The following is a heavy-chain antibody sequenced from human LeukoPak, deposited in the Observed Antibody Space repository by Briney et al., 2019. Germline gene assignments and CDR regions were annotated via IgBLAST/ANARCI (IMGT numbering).Heavy chain of an antibody. CDR3: AKEEVPNDY. J-gene: IGHJ4*02. D-gene: IGHD2-2*01. CDR1: GFTLNSNA. V-gene: IGHV3-23*01. CDR2: SRIGVTT. Sequence: GGSLRLSCAVSGFTLNSNAMCWVRQAPGKGLEWVSASRIGVTTYYADSVEGRFTISRDTSKNTPYLQMNTLRPEDTAVYYCAKEEVPNDYWGQGTLVTVSS.